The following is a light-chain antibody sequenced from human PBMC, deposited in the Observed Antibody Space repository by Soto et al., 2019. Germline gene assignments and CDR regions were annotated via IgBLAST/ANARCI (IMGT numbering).Light chain of an antibody. V-gene: IGLV2-14*03. CDR2: DVN. CDR1: SSDVGGYNY. J-gene: IGLJ2*01. CDR3: SSYTSTSTKEV. Sequence: QSALTQPASVSGSPGQSITISCTGTSSDVGGYNYVSWYQHHPGKAPKLMIYDVNYRPSGVSNRFSGPKSGNTASLTISGLQAEDEADYYCSSYTSTSTKEVFGGGTKLTVL.